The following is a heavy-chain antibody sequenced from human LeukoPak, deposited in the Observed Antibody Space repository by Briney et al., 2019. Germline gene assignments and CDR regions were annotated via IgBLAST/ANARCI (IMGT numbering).Heavy chain of an antibody. V-gene: IGHV5-51*01. J-gene: IGHJ3*02. Sequence: GESLKISCKGSGYSFTNYWSAWVRQMPGKGLEWMGIIYPGDSDTKYSPSFQGQVTISADKSISTAYLQWSSLKASDTAMYYCAYSPPEYSSGLGAFDIWGQGTMVTVSS. D-gene: IGHD6-19*01. CDR1: GYSFTNYW. CDR3: AYSPPEYSSGLGAFDI. CDR2: IYPGDSDT.